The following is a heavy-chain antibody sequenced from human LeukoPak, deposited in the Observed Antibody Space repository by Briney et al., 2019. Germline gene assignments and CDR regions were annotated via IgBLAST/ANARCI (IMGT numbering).Heavy chain of an antibody. D-gene: IGHD2-15*01. CDR3: ARAGDIVVVVAETGFDY. Sequence: GGSLRLSCAASGFTFSSYSMNWVRQAPGKGLEWVSSISSSSYIYYSDSVTGRFTISRDNAKNSLYLQMNSLRAEDTAVYYCARAGDIVVVVAETGFDYWGQGTLVTVSS. CDR1: GFTFSSYS. V-gene: IGHV3-21*01. CDR2: ISSSSYI. J-gene: IGHJ4*02.